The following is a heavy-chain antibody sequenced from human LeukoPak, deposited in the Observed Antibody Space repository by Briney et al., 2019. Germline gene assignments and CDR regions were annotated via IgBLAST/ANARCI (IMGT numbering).Heavy chain of an antibody. V-gene: IGHV1-18*01. J-gene: IGHJ4*02. Sequence: ASVKVSCKASGYTFTSYVISWVRQAPGQGLEWMGWVSAYNGNTNYARKLQGRVTMTTDTSTSTAYMELRSLRSDDTAVYYCARAKASLWFGELFPPLLYFDYWGQGTLVTVSS. CDR1: GYTFTSYV. CDR3: ARAKASLWFGELFPPLLYFDY. CDR2: VSAYNGNT. D-gene: IGHD3-10*01.